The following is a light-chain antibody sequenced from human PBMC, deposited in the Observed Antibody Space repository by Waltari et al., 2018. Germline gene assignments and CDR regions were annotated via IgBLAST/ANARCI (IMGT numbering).Light chain of an antibody. CDR1: QSVLYSSNNKNY. Sequence: DIVMTQSPDSLAVSLGERATINCKSSQSVLYSSNNKNYLAWYKQKPGQPPKLLIYWASTRESGVPDRFSGSGSGTEFTLTISSLQAEDVAVYYSQQYYSHVRTFGQGTKVEVK. CDR2: WAS. V-gene: IGKV4-1*01. CDR3: QQYYSHVRT. J-gene: IGKJ1*01.